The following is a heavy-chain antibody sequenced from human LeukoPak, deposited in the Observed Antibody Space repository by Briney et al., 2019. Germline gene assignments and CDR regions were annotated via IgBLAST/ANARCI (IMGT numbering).Heavy chain of an antibody. V-gene: IGHV4-4*07. J-gene: IGHJ4*02. CDR1: GGSISSYY. CDR3: ARGGLRLGELSPPLL. Sequence: PSETLSFTCTVSGGSISSYYWSWIRQPAGKGLEWIGRIYTSGSTNYNPSLKSRVTMSVDTSKNQFSLKLSSVTAADTAVYYCARGGLRLGELSPPLLWGQGTLVTVSS. D-gene: IGHD3-16*02. CDR2: IYTSGST.